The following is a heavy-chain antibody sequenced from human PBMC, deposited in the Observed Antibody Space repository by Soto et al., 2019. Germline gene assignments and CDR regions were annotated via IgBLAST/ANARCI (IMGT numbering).Heavy chain of an antibody. V-gene: IGHV4-34*01. D-gene: IGHD3-9*01. CDR1: GGSFSGYY. CDR2: INHSGST. J-gene: IGHJ5*02. Sequence: SETLSLTCAVYGGSFSGYYWSWIRQPPGKGLEWIGEINHSGSTSYNPSLKSRVTTSVDTSKNQFSLKLSSVTAADTAVYYCARLTGNWFDPWGQGTLVTVSS. CDR3: ARLTGNWFDP.